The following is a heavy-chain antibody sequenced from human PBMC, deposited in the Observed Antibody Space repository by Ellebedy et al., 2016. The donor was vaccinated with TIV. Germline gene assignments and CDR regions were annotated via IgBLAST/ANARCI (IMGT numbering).Heavy chain of an antibody. Sequence: GESLKISCVASGFIFGDYWMSWVRQAPGQGLEWVANINQGGSHDYYVDSVKGRFTISRDNAKNSLSLQMNSLTAEDTAMYYCYGRGDFDYWGQGTLVTVSS. V-gene: IGHV3-7*01. CDR1: GFIFGDYW. CDR3: YGRGDFDY. D-gene: IGHD4-17*01. J-gene: IGHJ4*02. CDR2: INQGGSHD.